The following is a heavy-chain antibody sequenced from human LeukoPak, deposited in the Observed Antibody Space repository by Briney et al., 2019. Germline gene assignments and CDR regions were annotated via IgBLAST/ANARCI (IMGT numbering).Heavy chain of an antibody. V-gene: IGHV1-2*02. Sequence: ASVKVSCKASGYTFAGYYMHWVRQAPGQGLKWMGWINPNSGGTNYAQKFQGRVTMTRDTSISTAYMELSRLRSDDTAVYYCARPYDFWSGYSSGYFDYWGQGTLVTVSS. J-gene: IGHJ4*02. CDR3: ARPYDFWSGYSSGYFDY. D-gene: IGHD3-3*01. CDR1: GYTFAGYY. CDR2: INPNSGGT.